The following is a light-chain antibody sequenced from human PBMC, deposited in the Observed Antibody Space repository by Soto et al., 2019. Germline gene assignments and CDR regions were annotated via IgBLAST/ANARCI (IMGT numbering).Light chain of an antibody. V-gene: IGLV2-14*01. CDR2: DVS. Sequence: QSALTQPAAVSGSPAQSITISCTGTNSDVGGYNYVSWYQQHPGKAPKLMIFDVSNRPSGVSNRFSGSKSGNTASLTISGLQAEDEADYYCTSWTTSNSYVFGTGTKLNVL. J-gene: IGLJ1*01. CDR1: NSDVGGYNY. CDR3: TSWTTSNSYV.